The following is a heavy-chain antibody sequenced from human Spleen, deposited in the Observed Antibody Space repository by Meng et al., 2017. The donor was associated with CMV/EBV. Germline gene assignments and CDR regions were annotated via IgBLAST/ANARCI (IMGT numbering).Heavy chain of an antibody. V-gene: IGHV4-39*07. CDR1: GGSISSSSYY. Sequence: GSLRLSCTVSGGSISSSSYYWGWIRQPPGKGLEWIGSIYYSGSTYYNPSLKSRVTISVDTSKNQFSLKLSSVTAADTAVYYCEGDIVVVPAAIGGYYGMDVWGQGTTVTVSS. CDR3: EGDIVVVPAAIGGYYGMDV. J-gene: IGHJ6*02. CDR2: IYYSGST. D-gene: IGHD2-2*02.